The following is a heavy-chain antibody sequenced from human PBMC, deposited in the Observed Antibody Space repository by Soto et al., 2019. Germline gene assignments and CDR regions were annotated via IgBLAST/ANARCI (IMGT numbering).Heavy chain of an antibody. V-gene: IGHV2-5*02. CDR1: GFSLSTSGVG. CDR2: IYWDDDK. D-gene: IGHD2-15*01. CDR3: AYLPCSGGSCSWSHFSVMDV. Sequence: QITLKESGPTLVKPTQTLTLTCTFSGFSLSTSGVGVAWIRQPPGKALEWLALIYWDDDKRYRPSLESRLTTTKDTPKNPLVPTMTTMDSAETATYYRAYLPCSGGSCSWSHFSVMDVWGQGTTVTVPS. J-gene: IGHJ6*02.